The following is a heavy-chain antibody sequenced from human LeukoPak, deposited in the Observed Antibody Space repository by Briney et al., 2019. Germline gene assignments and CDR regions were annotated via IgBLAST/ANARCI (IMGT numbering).Heavy chain of an antibody. J-gene: IGHJ4*02. CDR2: ISYDGSNK. V-gene: IGHV3-30*04. CDR3: ARFLRGGYSGYDIDY. Sequence: GGSLRLSCAASGFTFSSYAMHWVRQAPGKGLEGVAVISYDGSNKYYADSVKGRFTISRDNAKNSLYLQMNSLRAEDTAVYYCARFLRGGYSGYDIDYWGQGTLVTVSS. CDR1: GFTFSSYA. D-gene: IGHD5-12*01.